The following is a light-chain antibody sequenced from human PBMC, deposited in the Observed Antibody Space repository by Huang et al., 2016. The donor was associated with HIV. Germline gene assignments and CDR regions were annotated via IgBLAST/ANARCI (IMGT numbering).Light chain of an antibody. CDR3: QQRGAWPLT. CDR1: QNINNY. V-gene: IGKV3-11*01. J-gene: IGKJ4*01. Sequence: DIVLTQSPATLSLSPGQRATLSCRASQNINNYLVWYQQKPGQAPRLRSCDSFNRATGIPARFSGSGSGTDFTLTINTLEPEDFAVYYCQQRGAWPLTFGGGTKVEIK. CDR2: DSF.